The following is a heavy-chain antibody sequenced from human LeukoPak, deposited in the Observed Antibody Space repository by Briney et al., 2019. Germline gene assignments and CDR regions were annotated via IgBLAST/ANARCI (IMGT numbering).Heavy chain of an antibody. CDR1: GFTFSTYA. Sequence: GGTLRLSCAASGFTFSTYAMSWGRQAPAKGLERVSTIGGGGPTTDYADSVKDRFTISRDNSKNTLYLQMNSLRAEDTAVYFCARGFLGGTDQYFDSWGQGTLVTVSS. CDR3: ARGFLGGTDQYFDS. CDR2: IGGGGPTT. J-gene: IGHJ4*02. D-gene: IGHD6-19*01. V-gene: IGHV3-23*01.